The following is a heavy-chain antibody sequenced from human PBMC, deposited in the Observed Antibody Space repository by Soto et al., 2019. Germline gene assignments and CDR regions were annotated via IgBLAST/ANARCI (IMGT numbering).Heavy chain of an antibody. V-gene: IGHV4-34*01. CDR1: GGSFSGYY. Sequence: SETLSLTCAVYGGSFSGYYWSWIRQPPGKGLEWIGEINHSGSTNYNPCLKSRVTISVDTSKNQFSLKLSSVTAADTAVYYCARDPVLRFLEWFHTLRDYYYGMDVWGQGTTVTVSS. J-gene: IGHJ6*02. CDR2: INHSGST. D-gene: IGHD3-3*01. CDR3: ARDPVLRFLEWFHTLRDYYYGMDV.